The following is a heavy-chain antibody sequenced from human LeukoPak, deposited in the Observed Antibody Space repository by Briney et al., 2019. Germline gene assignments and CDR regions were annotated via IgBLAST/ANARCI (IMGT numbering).Heavy chain of an antibody. CDR3: ARVSPSGNAYSYFGF. Sequence: PGGSLSLSCAASGFTFSRYWMSWVRQAPGKGLEWVANVKEDGSETYSVDSVRGRFTISRDNAKNSLYLQMNSLRAEDTAIYYCARVSPSGNAYSYFGFWGQGTLVTVSS. CDR1: GFTFSRYW. D-gene: IGHD1-26*01. CDR2: VKEDGSET. V-gene: IGHV3-7*01. J-gene: IGHJ4*02.